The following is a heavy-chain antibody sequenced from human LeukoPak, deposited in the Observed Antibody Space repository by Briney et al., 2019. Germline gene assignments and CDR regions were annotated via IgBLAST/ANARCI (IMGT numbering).Heavy chain of an antibody. CDR1: GFTFSSYA. D-gene: IGHD4-17*01. Sequence: GGSLRLACAASGFTFSSYAMSWVGQAPGKGLEWVSSISSSSSYIYYADSVKGRFTISRDNAKNSLYLQMNSLRAEDTAVYYCARGRGDYGRYLGQGTLVTVSS. CDR3: ARGRGDYGRY. J-gene: IGHJ4*02. V-gene: IGHV3-21*01. CDR2: ISSSSSYI.